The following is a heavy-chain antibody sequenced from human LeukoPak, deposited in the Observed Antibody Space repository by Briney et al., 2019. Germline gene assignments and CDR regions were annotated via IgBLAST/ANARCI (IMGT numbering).Heavy chain of an antibody. CDR1: GFTFSSYS. D-gene: IGHD6-19*01. V-gene: IGHV3-21*01. CDR3: ASRYSSVAPFDY. CDR2: ISSSSSYI. Sequence: GGSLRLSCAASGFTFSSYSMNWVRQAPGKGLEWVSSISSSSSYIYYADSVKGRFTISRDNAKNSLYLQMNSPRAEDTAVYYCASRYSSVAPFDYWGQGTLVTVSS. J-gene: IGHJ4*02.